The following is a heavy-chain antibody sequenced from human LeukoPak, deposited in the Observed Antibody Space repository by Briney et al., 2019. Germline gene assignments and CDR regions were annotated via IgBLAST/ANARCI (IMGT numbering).Heavy chain of an antibody. Sequence: SETLSLTCAVYGGSFSGYYWSWIRQPPGKGLEWIGEINHSGSTNYNPSLKSRVTISVDTSKNQFSLKLSSATAADTAVYYCARGYRSIAAVRVNNWFDPWGQGTLVTVSS. CDR3: ARGYRSIAAVRVNNWFDP. CDR2: INHSGST. D-gene: IGHD6-13*01. V-gene: IGHV4-34*01. J-gene: IGHJ5*02. CDR1: GGSFSGYY.